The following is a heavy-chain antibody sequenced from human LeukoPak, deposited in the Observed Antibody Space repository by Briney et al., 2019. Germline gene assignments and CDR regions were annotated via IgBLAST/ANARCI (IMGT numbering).Heavy chain of an antibody. J-gene: IGHJ3*02. CDR2: IYPGDSDT. D-gene: IGHD3-10*01. V-gene: IGHV5-51*01. CDR3: ARDYGSGAYDAFDI. CDR1: GYRFANQW. Sequence: GESLKISCKGSGYRFANQWIGWVRQMPGKGLEWVGVIYPGDSDTRYSPSFQGQVTISADKSISTAYLQWSSLKASDTAMYYCARDYGSGAYDAFDIWGQGTMVTVSS.